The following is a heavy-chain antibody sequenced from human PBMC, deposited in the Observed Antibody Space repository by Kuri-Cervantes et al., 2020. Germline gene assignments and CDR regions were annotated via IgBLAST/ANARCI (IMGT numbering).Heavy chain of an antibody. CDR1: GGSISSSSYY. J-gene: IGHJ4*02. Sequence: SATLSLTCTVSGGSISSSSYYWGWIRQPPGKGLEWIRSIYYSGSTNYNPSLKSRVAISVDTSKNQFSLKLNSVTAADTAVYFCARVRSVNNFWSGRHFFDSWGQGTLVTVSS. V-gene: IGHV4-39*07. CDR3: ARVRSVNNFWSGRHFFDS. CDR2: IYYSGST. D-gene: IGHD3-3*01.